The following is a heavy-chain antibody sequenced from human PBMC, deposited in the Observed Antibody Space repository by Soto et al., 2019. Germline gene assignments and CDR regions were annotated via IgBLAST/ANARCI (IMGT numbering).Heavy chain of an antibody. CDR3: AKDDVGYDSSGSFDY. CDR2: ISGSGGST. J-gene: IGHJ4*02. D-gene: IGHD3-22*01. Sequence: GGSLRLSCAASGFTFSSYAMSWVRQAPGKGLEWVSAISGSGGSTYYADSVKGRFTISRDNSKNTLYLQMNSLRAEDTAVYYCAKDDVGYDSSGSFDYWGQGTLVTVSS. CDR1: GFTFSSYA. V-gene: IGHV3-23*01.